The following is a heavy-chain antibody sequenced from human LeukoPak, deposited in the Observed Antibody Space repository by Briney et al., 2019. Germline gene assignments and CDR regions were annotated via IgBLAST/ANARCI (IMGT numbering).Heavy chain of an antibody. V-gene: IGHV3-30*04. CDR3: ARVDQGDDAFDI. CDR2: ISYDGSNK. D-gene: IGHD2-2*01. Sequence: GGSLRLSCAASGFTFSSYAMHWVRQAPGKGLEWVAVISYDGSNKYYADSVKGRFTISRDNSKNTLYLQMNSLRAEDTAVYYCARVDQGDDAFDIWGQGTMVTASS. CDR1: GFTFSSYA. J-gene: IGHJ3*02.